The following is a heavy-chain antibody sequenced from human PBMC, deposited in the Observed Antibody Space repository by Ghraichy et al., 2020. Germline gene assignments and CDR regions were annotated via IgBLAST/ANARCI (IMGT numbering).Heavy chain of an antibody. CDR2: ISSSSTYI. CDR3: ASDLCGDACIDTY. D-gene: IGHD2-21*01. J-gene: IGHJ4*02. V-gene: IGHV3-21*01. Sequence: GGSLRLSCAASGFTFSTYTMNWVRQAPGKGLEWVSSISSSSTYIYYADSVKGRFTISRDNAKNSLSLQMNSLRAEDTALYYCASDLCGDACIDTYWGQGTLVTVSS. CDR1: GFTFSTYT.